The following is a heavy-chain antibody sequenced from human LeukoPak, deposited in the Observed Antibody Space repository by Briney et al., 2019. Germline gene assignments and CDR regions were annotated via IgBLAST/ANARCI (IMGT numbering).Heavy chain of an antibody. D-gene: IGHD6-13*01. CDR1: GFTFSTYG. CDR3: ARGHGIAAVAGTGTSNWFHP. V-gene: IGHV3-30*03. J-gene: IGHJ5*02. Sequence: GRSLRLSCTTSGFTFSTYGMHWVRQAPGKGLEWVAVISNDGSYEEYGDSVKGRFTISRDNSENTVYLQINSLKAEDTAVYYCARGHGIAAVAGTGTSNWFHPWGQGTQVIVSS. CDR2: ISNDGSYE.